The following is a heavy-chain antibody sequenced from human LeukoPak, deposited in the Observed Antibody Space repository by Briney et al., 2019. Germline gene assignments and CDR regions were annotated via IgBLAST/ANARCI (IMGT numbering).Heavy chain of an antibody. J-gene: IGHJ4*02. CDR1: GYTFTSYY. Sequence: ASVKVSCKASGYTFTSYYMHWVRQAPGQGLEWMGWINPNSGGTNYAQKFQGRVTMTRDTSISTAYMELSRLRSDDTAVYYCARGGYYDILTGYSSDPLDYWGQGTLVTVSS. D-gene: IGHD3-9*01. CDR2: INPNSGGT. CDR3: ARGGYYDILTGYSSDPLDY. V-gene: IGHV1-2*02.